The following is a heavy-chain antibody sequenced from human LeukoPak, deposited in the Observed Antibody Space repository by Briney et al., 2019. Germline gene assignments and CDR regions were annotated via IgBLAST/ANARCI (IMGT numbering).Heavy chain of an antibody. CDR1: GFTFSSYS. Sequence: PGGSLRLSCAASGFTFSSYSMNWVRQAPGKGLEWVSSISSSSSYIYYADSVKGRFTISRDNAKNSLYLQMNSLRAEDTAVYYCARGGASYQPSYYYMDVWGKGTTVTVSS. CDR2: ISSSSSYI. V-gene: IGHV3-21*01. J-gene: IGHJ6*03. D-gene: IGHD2-2*01. CDR3: ARGGASYQPSYYYMDV.